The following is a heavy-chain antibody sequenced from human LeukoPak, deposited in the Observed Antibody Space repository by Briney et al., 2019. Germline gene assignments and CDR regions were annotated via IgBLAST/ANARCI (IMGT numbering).Heavy chain of an antibody. CDR2: IIPIFGTA. V-gene: IGHV1-69*13. Sequence: GASVKVSCKASGGTFSSYAISWVRQAPGQGLEWMGGIIPIFGTANYAQKFQGRVTITADESTSTAYMELSSLRSEDTAVYYCARWVRGYDYGDYWGQGTLVTVSS. CDR3: ARWVRGYDYGDY. CDR1: GGTFSSYA. J-gene: IGHJ4*02. D-gene: IGHD1-1*01.